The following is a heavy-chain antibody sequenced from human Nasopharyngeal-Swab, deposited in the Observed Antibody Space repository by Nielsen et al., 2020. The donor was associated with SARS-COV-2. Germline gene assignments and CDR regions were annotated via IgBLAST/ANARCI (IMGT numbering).Heavy chain of an antibody. Sequence: GGSLRPSCAASGFTFISYAMNWVPQAPGKGLEWVSGISGSGGSTYYADSVKGRFTISRDNSKNTLYLQMTSLRAEDTAVYYCAKERVEQGAFDIWGQGTMVTVSS. CDR3: AKERVEQGAFDI. CDR1: GFTFISYA. CDR2: ISGSGGST. V-gene: IGHV3-23*01. D-gene: IGHD1/OR15-1a*01. J-gene: IGHJ3*02.